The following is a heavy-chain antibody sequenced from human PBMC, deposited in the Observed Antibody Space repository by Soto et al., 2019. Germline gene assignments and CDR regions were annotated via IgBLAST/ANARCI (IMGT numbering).Heavy chain of an antibody. CDR1: GFSLSTSEAG. J-gene: IGHJ4*02. V-gene: IGHV2-5*02. D-gene: IGHD3-3*01. CDR2: IYWDDDK. Sequence: QVTLKESGPTLVKPTQTLTLTCAFSGFSLSTSEAGVGWIRQPPGKALEWLALIYWDDDKRYSPSLKNRLTITKDTAKSQVVLTMTNMDPVDTGTYFCARRPVGALNYYDAWGQGTLVTVSS. CDR3: ARRPVGALNYYDA.